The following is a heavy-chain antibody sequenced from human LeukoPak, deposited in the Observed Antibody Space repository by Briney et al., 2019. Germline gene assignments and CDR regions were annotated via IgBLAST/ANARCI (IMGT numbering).Heavy chain of an antibody. J-gene: IGHJ4*02. Sequence: PSETLSLTCSVSGDSFSNRNDHWGWIRQPPGKGLEWIGSFSYSGITNSKPSLKSRVSISIDTSKNQFSLRLSSVTAADTAIYYCARGADGGYNGVPGLIDSWGQGTLVTVSS. CDR1: GDSFSNRNDH. V-gene: IGHV4-39*02. CDR3: ARGADGGYNGVPGLIDS. D-gene: IGHD5-24*01. CDR2: FSYSGIT.